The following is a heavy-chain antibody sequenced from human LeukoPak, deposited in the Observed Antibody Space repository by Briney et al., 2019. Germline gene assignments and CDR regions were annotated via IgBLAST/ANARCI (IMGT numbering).Heavy chain of an antibody. CDR1: GGSISSSSYY. Sequence: PSETLSLTCTVSGGSISSSSYYWGWIRQPPGKGVVWIGSIYYSGSTYYNPSLKSRVTISVDTSKNQFSLKLSSVTAADTAVYYCARVNGPSSYYYYGMDVWGQGTTVTVSS. J-gene: IGHJ6*02. CDR3: ARVNGPSSYYYYGMDV. CDR2: IYYSGST. V-gene: IGHV4-39*07.